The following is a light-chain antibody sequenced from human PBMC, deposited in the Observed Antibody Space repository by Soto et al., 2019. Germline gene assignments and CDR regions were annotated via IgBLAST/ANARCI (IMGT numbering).Light chain of an antibody. CDR1: NSNIGRNT. V-gene: IGLV1-44*01. J-gene: IGLJ2*01. CDR3: AAWDDSLNGVV. Sequence: QAVVTQPPSASGTPGQRVTLSCSGSNSNIGRNTVNWYQQLPGTAPKVLIYLNDQRPSGVPGRFSGSKSGTSASLAISGLQSEDEAYYYCAAWDDSLNGVVFGGGTKLTVL. CDR2: LND.